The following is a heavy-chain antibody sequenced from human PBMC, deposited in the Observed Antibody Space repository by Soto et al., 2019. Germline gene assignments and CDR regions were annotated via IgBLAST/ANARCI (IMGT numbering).Heavy chain of an antibody. CDR2: IIGIGGNT. CDR3: TKMFASHWYYFYP. V-gene: IGHV3-23*01. D-gene: IGHD2-8*02. J-gene: IGHJ4*02. CDR1: GFTFSSSA. Sequence: PGGSLRLSCAASGFTFSSSAFVWVRQAPGKGLEWVSSIIGIGGNTYYADSVKGRFAFSRDNSKNTLYLQMDSLSAEDTAIYYCTKMFASHWYYFYPGGQEPQATVPS.